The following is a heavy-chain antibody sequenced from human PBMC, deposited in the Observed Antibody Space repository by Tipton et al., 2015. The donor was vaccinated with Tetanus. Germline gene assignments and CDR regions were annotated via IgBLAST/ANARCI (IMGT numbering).Heavy chain of an antibody. D-gene: IGHD3-10*01. CDR2: INPSGGST. J-gene: IGHJ5*02. CDR3: ARDVGPSRGFGDDDWFAP. Sequence: QSGPEVKKPGASVKVSCKASGYTFTSYYMHWVRQAPGQGLEWMGIINPSGGSTSYAQKFQGRVTMTRDTSTNTVYMELSSLRSAYAAGYYCARDVGPSRGFGDDDWFAPWGQGTLVTVSS. V-gene: IGHV1-46*01. CDR1: GYTFTSYY.